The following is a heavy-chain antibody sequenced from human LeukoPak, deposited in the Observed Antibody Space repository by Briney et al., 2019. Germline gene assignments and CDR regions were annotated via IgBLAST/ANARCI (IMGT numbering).Heavy chain of an antibody. V-gene: IGHV3-9*01. CDR2: ISWNSGSI. J-gene: IGHJ4*02. CDR3: AKDNSIDFWSGKLYYFDY. CDR1: GFTFDDYA. D-gene: IGHD3-3*01. Sequence: GGSLRLSCAASGFTFDDYAMHWVRQAPGKGLEWVSGISWNSGSIGYADSVKGRFTISRDNAKNSLYLQMNSLRAEDTALYYCAKDNSIDFWSGKLYYFDYWGQGTLVTVSS.